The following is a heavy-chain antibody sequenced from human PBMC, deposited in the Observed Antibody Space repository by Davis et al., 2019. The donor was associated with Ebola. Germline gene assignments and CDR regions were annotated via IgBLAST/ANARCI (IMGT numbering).Heavy chain of an antibody. CDR3: AKKRGEWWYFDL. Sequence: PGGSLRLSCAASGFTFKTYGMHWVRQAPGKGLEWVTVISYDGSNKYYADSVKGRFTISRDNSKNTLYLQMSSLRAEDTAVYYCAKKRGEWWYFDLWGRGTLVTVSS. V-gene: IGHV3-30*18. CDR1: GFTFKTYG. J-gene: IGHJ2*01. D-gene: IGHD3-10*01. CDR2: ISYDGSNK.